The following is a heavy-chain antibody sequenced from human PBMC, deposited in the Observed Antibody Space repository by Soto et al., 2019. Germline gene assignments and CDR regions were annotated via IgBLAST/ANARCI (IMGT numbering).Heavy chain of an antibody. CDR2: INHSGST. CDR3: ARAPYSSGTGRTYYFDY. Sequence: QVQLQQWGAGLLKPSETLSLTCAVYGGSFSGYYWSWIRQPPGKGLEWIGEINHSGSTNYNPSLKSRVTISVGTSKNNFSLKLSSVTAADTAVYYCARAPYSSGTGRTYYFDYWGQGTLVTVSS. J-gene: IGHJ4*02. D-gene: IGHD6-19*01. CDR1: GGSFSGYY. V-gene: IGHV4-34*01.